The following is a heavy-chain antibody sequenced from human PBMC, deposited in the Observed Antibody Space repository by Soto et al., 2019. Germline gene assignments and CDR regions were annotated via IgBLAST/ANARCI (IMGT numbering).Heavy chain of an antibody. J-gene: IGHJ4*02. D-gene: IGHD2-2*01. Sequence: SVKVSCKASGGTFSSYAISWVRQAPGQGLEWMGGIIPIFGTANYAQKFQGRVTITADKSTSTAYMELSSLRSEDTAVYYCAGAEYQLPWAFDYWGQGTLVTVSS. CDR2: IIPIFGTA. CDR3: AGAEYQLPWAFDY. CDR1: GGTFSSYA. V-gene: IGHV1-69*06.